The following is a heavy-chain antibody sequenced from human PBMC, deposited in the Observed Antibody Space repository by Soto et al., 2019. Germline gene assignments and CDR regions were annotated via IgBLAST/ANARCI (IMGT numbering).Heavy chain of an antibody. CDR1: GGSISSSSYY. D-gene: IGHD2-2*01. Sequence: SETLSLTCTVSGGSISSSSYYWGWIRQPPGKGLEWIGSIYYSGSTYYNPSLKSRVTISVDTSKNHFSLKLSSVTAADTVVYYCARHMDTYCSSTSCYDDDYWGQGTLVTSPQ. V-gene: IGHV4-39*01. J-gene: IGHJ4*02. CDR3: ARHMDTYCSSTSCYDDDY. CDR2: IYYSGST.